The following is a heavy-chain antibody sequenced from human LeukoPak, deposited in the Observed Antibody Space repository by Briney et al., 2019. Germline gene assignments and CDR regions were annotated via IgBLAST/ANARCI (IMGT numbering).Heavy chain of an antibody. CDR3: ASPYCSSTSCSTLHDF. J-gene: IGHJ4*02. D-gene: IGHD2-2*01. V-gene: IGHV3-7*01. Sequence: GGSLRLSCAASGFTFSSYGMNWVRQAPGKGLEWVANIKQDGAEKYYVDSVKGRFTISRDNAKSSLYLQMNSLRAEDTAVYYCASPYCSSTSCSTLHDFWGQGTLVTVSS. CDR1: GFTFSSYG. CDR2: IKQDGAEK.